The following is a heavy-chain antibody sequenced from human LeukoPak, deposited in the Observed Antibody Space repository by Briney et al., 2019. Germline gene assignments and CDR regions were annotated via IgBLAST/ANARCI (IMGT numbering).Heavy chain of an antibody. J-gene: IGHJ4*02. CDR3: ARHLSGVTGYTYGRGIDY. CDR1: GFTFSSYG. V-gene: IGHV3-30*02. Sequence: GGSLRLSCAASGFTFSSYGMHWVRQAPGKGLEWVAFIRYDGSNKYYADSVKGRSTISRDNAKKSLYLQMNSLRAEDTAVYYCARHLSGVTGYTYGRGIDYWGQGTLVTVSS. D-gene: IGHD5-18*01. CDR2: IRYDGSNK.